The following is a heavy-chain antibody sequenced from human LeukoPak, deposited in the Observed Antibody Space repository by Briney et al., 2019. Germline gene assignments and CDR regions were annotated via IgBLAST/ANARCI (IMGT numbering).Heavy chain of an antibody. D-gene: IGHD1-26*01. Sequence: KPSETLSLTCTVSGGSISGYYWSWIRQPPGKGLEWIGCIYYSGSTNYNPSLKSRVTISVDTSKNQFSLKLSSVSAADTAVYYCARDGGATAYFDYWGQGTLVTVSS. CDR1: GGSISGYY. J-gene: IGHJ4*02. V-gene: IGHV4-59*01. CDR2: IYYSGST. CDR3: ARDGGATAYFDY.